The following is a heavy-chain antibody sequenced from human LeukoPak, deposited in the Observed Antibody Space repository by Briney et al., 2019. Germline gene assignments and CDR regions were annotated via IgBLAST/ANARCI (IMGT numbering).Heavy chain of an antibody. J-gene: IGHJ5*02. CDR2: VIPIFGTA. D-gene: IGHD6-25*01. V-gene: IGHV1-69*05. CDR3: AIIPRGYFNWFDP. CDR1: GGTFSSYA. Sequence: SVKVSCKASGGTFSSYAISWVRQAPGQGLEWMGRVIPIFGTANYAQKFQGRVTITTDESTSTAYMELSSLRSEDTAVYYCAIIPRGYFNWFDPWGQGTLVTVSS.